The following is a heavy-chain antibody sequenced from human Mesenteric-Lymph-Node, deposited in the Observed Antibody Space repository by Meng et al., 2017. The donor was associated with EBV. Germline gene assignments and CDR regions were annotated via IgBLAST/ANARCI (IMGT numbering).Heavy chain of an antibody. Sequence: ELGRERVWPRVTLALTCAVSGGAVNYRNWWSWGRQPPGQGLEWSGEIFDRETTNYNPSLKSRVTISMDKSKNQFSLKLRSVTAADTAVYYCARSGTLGGVIAPYYFDYWGQGTLVTVSS. CDR1: GGAVNYRNW. D-gene: IGHD3-16*02. CDR3: ARSGTLGGVIAPYYFDY. J-gene: IGHJ4*02. CDR2: IFDRETT. V-gene: IGHV4-4*03.